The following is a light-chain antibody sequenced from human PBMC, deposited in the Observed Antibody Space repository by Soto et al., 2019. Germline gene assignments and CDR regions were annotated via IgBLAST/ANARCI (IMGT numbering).Light chain of an antibody. CDR1: QSISNW. V-gene: IGKV1-5*03. Sequence: DIQMTQSPSTLYASVGDRVTITCRASQSISNWLAWYQQKPGKAPKLLNYKASILESGLPSRFSGSGSRTEFPLTIRRLQPDDLATYYSQQYNSYSPGGTFGQRTKVEIK. CDR3: QQYNSYSPGGT. CDR2: KAS. J-gene: IGKJ1*01.